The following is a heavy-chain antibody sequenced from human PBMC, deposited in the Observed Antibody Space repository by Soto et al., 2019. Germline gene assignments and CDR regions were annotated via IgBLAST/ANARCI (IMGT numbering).Heavy chain of an antibody. J-gene: IGHJ4*02. CDR3: ARDRRDYVWGSYRSYFDY. CDR1: GYTFTSYG. CDR2: ISGYNRNT. V-gene: IGHV1-18*01. D-gene: IGHD3-16*02. Sequence: QVQLVQSGGDVRKPGASVRVSCKASGYTFTSYGISWVRQVPGQGLEWLGWISGYNRNTNYAEKFQGRVNMTTDTSTNTAYMDLRSLRSDDTAVYYCARDRRDYVWGSYRSYFDYWGQGTQVTVSS.